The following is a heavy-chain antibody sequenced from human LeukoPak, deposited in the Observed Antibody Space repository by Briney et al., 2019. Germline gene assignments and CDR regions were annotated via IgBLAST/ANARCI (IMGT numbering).Heavy chain of an antibody. D-gene: IGHD3-22*01. V-gene: IGHV3-53*01. CDR3: ASVSSGYYYYYYMDV. Sequence: GGSLRLSCAVSGFTVSGNYMSWVRQAPGKGLEWVSLIYSGGSTYYADSVKGRFTISRDNSKNTLYLQMNSLRAEDTAVYYCASVSSGYYYYYYMDVWGKGTTVTISS. CDR1: GFTVSGNY. CDR2: IYSGGST. J-gene: IGHJ6*03.